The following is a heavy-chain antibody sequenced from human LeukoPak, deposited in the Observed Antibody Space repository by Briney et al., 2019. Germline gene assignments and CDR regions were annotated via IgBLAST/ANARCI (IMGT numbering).Heavy chain of an antibody. CDR2: IYYSGST. J-gene: IGHJ6*02. CDR1: GGSFSSYY. Sequence: SETLSLTCAVYGGSFSSYYWSWIRQPPGKGLEWIGYIYYSGSTNYDPSLKSRVTISVDTSKNQFSLKLSSVTAADTAVYYCARDSSGWYDFGYYYGMDVWGQGTTVTVSS. V-gene: IGHV4-59*01. D-gene: IGHD6-19*01. CDR3: ARDSSGWYDFGYYYGMDV.